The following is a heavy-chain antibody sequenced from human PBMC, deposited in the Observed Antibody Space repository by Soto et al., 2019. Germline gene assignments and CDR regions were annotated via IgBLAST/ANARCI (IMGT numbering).Heavy chain of an antibody. CDR3: ARGPSTMGGNTLDY. D-gene: IGHD2-15*01. Sequence: QVQLQESGPGLVKPSETLSLTCTVSGGSISSYYWSWIRQPAGKGLAWIGRIYTSGSTNYNPSLKSRVTMSVDTSKNQFSLKLSSVTAADTAVYYCARGPSTMGGNTLDYWGQGTLVTVSS. J-gene: IGHJ4*02. CDR1: GGSISSYY. CDR2: IYTSGST. V-gene: IGHV4-4*07.